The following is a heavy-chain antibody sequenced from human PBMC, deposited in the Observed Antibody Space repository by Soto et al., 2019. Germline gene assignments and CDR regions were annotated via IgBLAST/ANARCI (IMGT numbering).Heavy chain of an antibody. D-gene: IGHD1-26*01. CDR3: ARDKFPIRGSYYLAY. Sequence: GGSLRLSCAASGFTFSSYSMNWVRQAPGKGLEWVSYISSSSSTIYYADSVKGRFTISRDNAKNSLYLQMNSLRDEDTAVYYCARDKFPIRGSYYLAYWGQGTLVTVSS. CDR1: GFTFSSYS. CDR2: ISSSSSTI. V-gene: IGHV3-48*02. J-gene: IGHJ4*02.